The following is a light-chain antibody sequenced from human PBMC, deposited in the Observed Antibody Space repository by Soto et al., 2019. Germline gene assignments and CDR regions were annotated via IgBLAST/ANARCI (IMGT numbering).Light chain of an antibody. J-gene: IGKJ5*01. V-gene: IGKV1-39*01. Sequence: DVQMTQSPSSLSASVGDRVTIACRASRPIGNYLNWYQQKPGEVPKVPIFAASSLRSGVPSRFSGSGYGTDFTLSINNLHPEDVATYYCQQTHAVPLTFGQGTRLEI. CDR1: RPIGNY. CDR2: AAS. CDR3: QQTHAVPLT.